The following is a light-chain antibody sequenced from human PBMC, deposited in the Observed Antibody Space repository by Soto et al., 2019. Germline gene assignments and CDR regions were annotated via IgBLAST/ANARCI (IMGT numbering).Light chain of an antibody. J-gene: IGLJ2*01. CDR3: SSYRSNRDVL. V-gene: IGLV2-14*01. CDR2: DVS. CDR1: SSDVGGYNY. Sequence: QSVLTQSASVSGSPGQSITISCTGSSSDVGGYNYVSWYQQYPGKAPKLMIYDVSNRPSGVSNRFSGSKSGNTASLTISGLQAEDEADYYCSSYRSNRDVLFGGGTKVTVL.